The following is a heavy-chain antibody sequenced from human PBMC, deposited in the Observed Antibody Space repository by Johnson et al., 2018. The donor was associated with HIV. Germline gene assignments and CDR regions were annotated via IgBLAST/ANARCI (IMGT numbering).Heavy chain of an antibody. V-gene: IGHV3-23*04. CDR2: ISGSGGST. CDR1: GFTFSSYA. J-gene: IGHJ3*02. CDR3: AKDPGRQWLVMCAFDI. D-gene: IGHD6-19*01. Sequence: MLLVESGGGVVRPGGSLRLSCAASGFTFSSYAMSWVRQAPGKGLEWVSAISGSGGSTYYADSVKGRFTISRDNSKNTLYLQMNSLRAEDTAVYYCAKDPGRQWLVMCAFDIWGQGTMVTVSS.